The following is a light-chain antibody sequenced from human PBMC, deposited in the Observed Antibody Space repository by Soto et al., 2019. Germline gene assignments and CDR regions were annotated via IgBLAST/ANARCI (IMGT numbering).Light chain of an antibody. Sequence: QSVLTQPPSVSAAPGQKVNISCSGSSSNIENNYISWYQQLPGTAPKLLIYENNKRPSGIADRFSGSKSGTSATLGITGLQTGDEADYYCGTSDTSLSGGPVFGGGTKLTVL. CDR3: GTSDTSLSGGPV. CDR2: ENN. J-gene: IGLJ2*01. V-gene: IGLV1-51*01. CDR1: SSNIENNY.